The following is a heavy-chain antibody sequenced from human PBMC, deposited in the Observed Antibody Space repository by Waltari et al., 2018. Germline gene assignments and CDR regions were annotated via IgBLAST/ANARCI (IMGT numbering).Heavy chain of an antibody. J-gene: IGHJ3*01. CDR2: VNPNTGDT. V-gene: IGHV1-2*02. CDR3: ARVLYDFWGGYHPNDVFDF. Sequence: QVHLVQSGAEVKKPGASVTVSCKASGYTFTGHAIPWVRQAPGQGLEWVGSVNPNTGDTYSAQKFEGRVTMTRDTSISTAYLDLSRLTSDDTAVYYCARVLYDFWGGYHPNDVFDFWGQGTVVIVSS. D-gene: IGHD3-3*01. CDR1: GYTFTGHA.